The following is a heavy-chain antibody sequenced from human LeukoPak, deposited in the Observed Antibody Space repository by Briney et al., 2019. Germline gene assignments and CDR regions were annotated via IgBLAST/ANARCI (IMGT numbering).Heavy chain of an antibody. V-gene: IGHV1-8*01. CDR3: ARASIRFLEWLLDPWVWFDP. CDR2: MNPNSGNT. D-gene: IGHD3-3*01. Sequence: EASVTVSCTASGYTFTSYDINWVRQATGQGLEWMGWMNPNSGNTGYAQKFQGRVTMTRNTSISTAYMELSSLRSEDTAVYYCARASIRFLEWLLDPWVWFDPWGQGTLATVSS. CDR1: GYTFTSYD. J-gene: IGHJ5*02.